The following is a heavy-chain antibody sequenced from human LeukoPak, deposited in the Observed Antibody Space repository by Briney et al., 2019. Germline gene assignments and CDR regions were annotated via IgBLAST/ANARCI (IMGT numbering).Heavy chain of an antibody. J-gene: IGHJ4*02. D-gene: IGHD3-16*01. Sequence: PSETLSLTCTVSGGTSSTSYWSWIRQPPGKGLEWIGYISYSGNSHYNPSLKSRVTISVDSSKTQASLKVRSVIAADTAFYYCARHVEGEGLDYWGQGTLVTVSS. CDR3: ARHVEGEGLDY. V-gene: IGHV4-59*08. CDR1: GGTSSTSY. CDR2: ISYSGNS.